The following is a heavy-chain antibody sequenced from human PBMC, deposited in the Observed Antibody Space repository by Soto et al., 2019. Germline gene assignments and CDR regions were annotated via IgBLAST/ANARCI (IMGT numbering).Heavy chain of an antibody. CDR1: GLTFSDYY. V-gene: IGHV3-72*01. D-gene: IGHD3-3*01. Sequence: EVQVVESGGGLVQPGGSLRLSCAVSGLTFSDYYFDWVRQSPGKGLEWVGRSKNKANGYTMEYAASVKGRFTISRDDSKNSVFLQMSSLRTGDMAVYYCVIVGRTSWGHGTTVTVPS. J-gene: IGHJ3*01. CDR2: SKNKANGYTM. CDR3: VIVGRTS.